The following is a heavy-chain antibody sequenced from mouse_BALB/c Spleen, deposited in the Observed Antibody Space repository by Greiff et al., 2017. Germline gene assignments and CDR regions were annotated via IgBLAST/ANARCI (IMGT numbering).Heavy chain of an antibody. V-gene: IGHV5-12-1*01. CDR2: ISSGGGST. J-gene: IGHJ4*01. CDR3: ARHIYGSSYYAMDY. Sequence: EVMLVESGGGLVKPGGSLKLSCAASGFAFSSYDMSWVRQTPEKRLEWVAYISSGGGSTYYPDTVKGRFTISRDNAKNTLYLQMSSLKSEDTAMYYCARHIYGSSYYAMDYWGQGTSVTVSS. D-gene: IGHD1-1*01. CDR1: GFAFSSYD.